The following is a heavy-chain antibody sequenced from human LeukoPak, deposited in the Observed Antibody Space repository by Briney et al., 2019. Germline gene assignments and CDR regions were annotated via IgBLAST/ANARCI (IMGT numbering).Heavy chain of an antibody. CDR1: GYTFTDYY. V-gene: IGHV1-2*02. Sequence: ASVKVSCKASGYTFTDYYMHWVRQAPGQGLEWMGWINPNSDDTKYARKFQGRVTMTRDTSISTAYMELTRLRSDDTAVYYCTRDRYGDGFAHLDYWGQGALVTVSS. J-gene: IGHJ4*02. D-gene: IGHD5-24*01. CDR2: INPNSDDT. CDR3: TRDRYGDGFAHLDY.